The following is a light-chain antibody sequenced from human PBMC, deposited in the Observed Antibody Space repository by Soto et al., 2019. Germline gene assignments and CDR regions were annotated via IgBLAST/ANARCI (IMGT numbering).Light chain of an antibody. Sequence: QTVVTQEPSLTVSPGGTVTLTCTSSTGAVTRGNYASWFQQKPGQAPRTLIYTTNSKHSWTPARFSGSLLGDKAALTLSGAQPEDEAEYYCLLYYGGAHLVFGGGTKLT. J-gene: IGLJ3*02. CDR2: TTN. CDR3: LLYYGGAHLV. V-gene: IGLV7-43*01. CDR1: TGAVTRGNY.